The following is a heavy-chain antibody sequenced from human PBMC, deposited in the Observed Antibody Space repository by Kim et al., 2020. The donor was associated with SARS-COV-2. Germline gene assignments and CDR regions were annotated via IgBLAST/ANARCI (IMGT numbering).Heavy chain of an antibody. D-gene: IGHD2-21*01. Sequence: QKFQGRVTITTDKSTSTAYMELSRLRSDDTAVYYCARSSCGGGCYEAVDYWGQGTLVTVSS. J-gene: IGHJ4*02. CDR3: ARSSCGGGCYEAVDY. V-gene: IGHV1-69*02.